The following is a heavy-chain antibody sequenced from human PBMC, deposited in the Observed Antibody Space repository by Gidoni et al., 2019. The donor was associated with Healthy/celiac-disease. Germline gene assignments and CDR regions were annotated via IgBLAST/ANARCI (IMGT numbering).Heavy chain of an antibody. CDR2: IAYSGST. J-gene: IGHJ5*02. Sequence: QLQLQESGPGLVKHSETRSLTCTVSGGAISSSSYYWGWIRQPPGKGLEWIGSIAYSGSTYYNPSLKSRVTISVDTSKIQFSLKLSSVTAADTAVYYFARQPRVRGVISHNWFDPWGQGTLVTVSS. D-gene: IGHD3-10*01. V-gene: IGHV4-39*01. CDR1: GGAISSSSYY. CDR3: ARQPRVRGVISHNWFDP.